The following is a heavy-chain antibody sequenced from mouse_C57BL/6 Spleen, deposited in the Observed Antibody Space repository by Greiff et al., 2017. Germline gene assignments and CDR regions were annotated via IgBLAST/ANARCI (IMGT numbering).Heavy chain of an antibody. CDR2: INPGSGGT. D-gene: IGHD3-3*01. V-gene: IGHV1-54*01. Sequence: QVQLKESGAELVRPGTSVKVSCKASGYAFTNYLIEWVKQRPGQGLEWIGVINPGSGGTNYNEKFKGKATLTADKSSSTAYMQLSSLTSEDSAVDFCASGHRNYFVYWGQGTTLTVSS. CDR1: GYAFTNYL. CDR3: ASGHRNYFVY. J-gene: IGHJ2*01.